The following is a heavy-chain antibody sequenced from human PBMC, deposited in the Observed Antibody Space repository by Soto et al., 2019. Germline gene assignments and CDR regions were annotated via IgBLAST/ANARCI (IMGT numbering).Heavy chain of an antibody. J-gene: IGHJ4*01. Sequence: GGSLRLSCAASGFTFSSYGMHWVRQAPGKGLEWVAVIWYDGSNKYYADSVKGRFTISRDNSQNTLYLQMSGLRAEDTAIYYCATGRVYYDSSGLLQGRYWGQGTLVTVSS. CDR3: ATGRVYYDSSGLLQGRY. V-gene: IGHV3-33*01. D-gene: IGHD3-22*01. CDR2: IWYDGSNK. CDR1: GFTFSSYG.